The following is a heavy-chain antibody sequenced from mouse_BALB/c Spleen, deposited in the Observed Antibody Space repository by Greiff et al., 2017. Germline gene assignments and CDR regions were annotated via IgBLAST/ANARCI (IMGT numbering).Heavy chain of an antibody. V-gene: IGHV7-3*02. CDR2: IRNKANGYTT. CDR1: GFTFTDYY. J-gene: IGHJ4*01. D-gene: IGHD2-4*01. Sequence: EVKLVESGGGLVQPGGSLRLSCATSGFTFTDYYMSWVRQPPGKALEWLGFIRNKANGYTTEYSASVKGRFTISRDNSQSILYLQMNTLRAEDSATYYCARDGRLRGAMDYWGQGTSVTVSS. CDR3: ARDGRLRGAMDY.